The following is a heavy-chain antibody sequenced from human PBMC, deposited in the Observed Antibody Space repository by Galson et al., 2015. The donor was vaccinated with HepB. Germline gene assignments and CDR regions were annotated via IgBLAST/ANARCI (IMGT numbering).Heavy chain of an antibody. D-gene: IGHD3-22*01. J-gene: IGHJ4*02. CDR1: GYTFTSYY. V-gene: IGHV1-46*03. Sequence: QSGAEVKKPGESLKISCKASGYTFTSYYMHWVRQAPGQGLEWMGIINPSGGSTSYAQKFQGRVTMARDTSTSTVYMELSSLRSEDTAVYYCARAYYDSSGFDYWGQGTLVTVSS. CDR3: ARAYYDSSGFDY. CDR2: INPSGGST.